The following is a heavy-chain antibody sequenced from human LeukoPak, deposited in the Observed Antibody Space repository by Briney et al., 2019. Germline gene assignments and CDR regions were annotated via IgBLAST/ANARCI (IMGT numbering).Heavy chain of an antibody. CDR2: ISGSGGST. J-gene: IGHJ5*02. CDR3: AKDRAIFGVVIPFDP. D-gene: IGHD3-3*01. V-gene: IGHV3-23*01. CDR1: GXTFSSYA. Sequence: GGSLRLSCAASGXTFSSYAVSWVRQAPGKGLEWVSAISGSGGSTYYADSVKGRFTISRDNSKNTLYLQMNSLRAEDTAVYYCAKDRAIFGVVIPFDPWGQGTLVTVSS.